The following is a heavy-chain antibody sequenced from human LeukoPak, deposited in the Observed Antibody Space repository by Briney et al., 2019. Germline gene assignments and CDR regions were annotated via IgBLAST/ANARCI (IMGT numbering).Heavy chain of an antibody. J-gene: IGHJ4*02. CDR1: GFPFTSA. D-gene: IGHD2-2*01. V-gene: IGHV3-23*01. CDR3: AKGVSQPKYYFEY. Sequence: GGSLRLSCAASGFPFTSAMRWVRQAPGKGLEWVSSITGSGDEAFYADSVKGRFTIFGDNSKNTLYLQMNSLRAEDTAVYYCAKGVSQPKYYFEYWGRGTLVTVSS. CDR2: ITGSGDEA.